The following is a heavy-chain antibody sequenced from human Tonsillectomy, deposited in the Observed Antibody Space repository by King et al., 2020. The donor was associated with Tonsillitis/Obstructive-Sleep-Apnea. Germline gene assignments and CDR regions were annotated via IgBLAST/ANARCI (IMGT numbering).Heavy chain of an antibody. CDR1: GFTFADYA. J-gene: IGHJ6*03. Sequence: VQLVESGGGLVQPGRSLRLSCAASGFTFADYAMYWVRQAPGKGLEWVSGICWNSDSIGYADSVKGRFTISRDNAPNSLYLQMNSLRGEDTALYYCAKGGCSGGSCYADYYYHYMDVWGEGTPVTVSS. CDR3: AKGGCSGGSCYADYYYHYMDV. CDR2: ICWNSDSI. D-gene: IGHD2-15*01. V-gene: IGHV3-9*01.